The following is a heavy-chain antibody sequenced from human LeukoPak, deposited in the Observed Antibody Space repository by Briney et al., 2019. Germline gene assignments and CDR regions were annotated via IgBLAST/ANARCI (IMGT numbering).Heavy chain of an antibody. CDR2: INTANGNT. Sequence: ASVKVSCKASGYTFPNYAMHWVRQAPGQRLEWMGWINTANGNTKYSQKFLGRVTITRDTSASTAYMELSSLRSEDTAVYYCARDRGGYSSGWYWFDPWGQGTLVTVSS. CDR3: ARDRGGYSSGWYWFDP. V-gene: IGHV1-3*04. J-gene: IGHJ5*02. D-gene: IGHD6-19*01. CDR1: GYTFPNYA.